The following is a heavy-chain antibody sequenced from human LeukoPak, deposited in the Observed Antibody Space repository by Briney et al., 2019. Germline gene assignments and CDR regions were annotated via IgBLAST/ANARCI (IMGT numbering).Heavy chain of an antibody. CDR1: GFTFSNAW. CDR2: ISSSSSYI. CDR3: ARDLVPAAMSAFDP. D-gene: IGHD2-2*01. Sequence: KSGGSLRLSCAASGFTFSNAWMSWVRQAPGKGLEWVSSISSSSSYIYYADSVKGRFTISRDNAKNSLYLQMNSLRAEDTAVYYCARDLVPAAMSAFDPWGQGTLVTVSS. J-gene: IGHJ5*02. V-gene: IGHV3-21*01.